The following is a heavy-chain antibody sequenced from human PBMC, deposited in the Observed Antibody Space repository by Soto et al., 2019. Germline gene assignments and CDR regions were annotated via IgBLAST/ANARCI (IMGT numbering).Heavy chain of an antibody. CDR1: GFTVSSNY. CDR3: ARIGLPYNWFDP. D-gene: IGHD3-10*01. J-gene: IGHJ5*02. Sequence: SGFTVSSNYMSWVRQAPGKGLEWVSVIYSGGSTYYADTMKCRFTISRDNAMNSLYLQMNSLRAEDTAVYYCARIGLPYNWFDPWGQGTLVTVSS. CDR2: IYSGGST. V-gene: IGHV3-66*01.